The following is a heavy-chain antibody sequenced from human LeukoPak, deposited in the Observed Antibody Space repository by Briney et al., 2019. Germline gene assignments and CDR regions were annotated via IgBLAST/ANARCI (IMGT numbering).Heavy chain of an antibody. D-gene: IGHD1-1*01. CDR1: GFTISAYW. J-gene: IGHJ4*02. V-gene: IGHV3-7*01. CDR3: TRTGKNDWNIDY. CDR2: INEGVSVQ. Sequence: GGSLRLSCAASGFTISAYWMSWVRQAPGRGLEWVANINEGVSVQRYVDSVKGRFTISRDNAKNSLYLDINSLSAEDTGVYYCTRTGKNDWNIDYWGQGTLVTVSS.